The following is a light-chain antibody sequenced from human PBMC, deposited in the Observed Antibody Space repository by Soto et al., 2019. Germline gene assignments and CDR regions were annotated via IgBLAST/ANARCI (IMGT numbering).Light chain of an antibody. V-gene: IGKV2-28*01. CDR2: FGS. CDR3: LQALQTPPT. Sequence: DIVMTQSPLSLPVTPGEPASISCRSSQSLLHHNGNNYLNWYLQKPGLSPQLLIYFGSTRASGVPDRFSGSGSGTDFTLKISRVEAEDVGVYYCLQALQTPPTFGQGTRLEIK. J-gene: IGKJ5*01. CDR1: QSLLHHNGNNY.